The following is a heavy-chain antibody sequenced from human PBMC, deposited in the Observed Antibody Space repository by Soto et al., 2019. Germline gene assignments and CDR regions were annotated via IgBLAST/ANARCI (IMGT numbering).Heavy chain of an antibody. Sequence: PGGSLRLSCAASGFTFSSYGMHWVRQAPGKGLEWVAVISYDGSNKYYADSVKGRFTISRDNSKNTLYLQMNSLRAEDTAVYYCAKVWSSGFYAFDYWGQETLVTVSS. CDR1: GFTFSSYG. CDR2: ISYDGSNK. V-gene: IGHV3-30*18. CDR3: AKVWSSGFYAFDY. J-gene: IGHJ4*02. D-gene: IGHD3-22*01.